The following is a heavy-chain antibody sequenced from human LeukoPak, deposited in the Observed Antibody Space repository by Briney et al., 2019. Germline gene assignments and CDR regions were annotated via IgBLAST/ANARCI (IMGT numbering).Heavy chain of an antibody. D-gene: IGHD5-12*01. CDR1: GFTFDDYA. CDR3: AKASGYDYLTLDY. CDR2: ISGDGGST. Sequence: PGGSLRLSRAASGFTFDDYAMHWVRHAPGKGLEWVSLISGDGGSTYYADSVKGRFTISRDNRKNSLYLQINSLRTQDTALYYCAKASGYDYLTLDYWGQGTLVTVSS. J-gene: IGHJ4*02. V-gene: IGHV3-43*02.